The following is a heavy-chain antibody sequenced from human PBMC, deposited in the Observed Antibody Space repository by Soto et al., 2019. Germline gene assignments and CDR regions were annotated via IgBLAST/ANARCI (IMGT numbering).Heavy chain of an antibody. CDR2: FDPEDGET. Sequence: ASVKVSCKVSGYTLTELSMHWVRQAPGKGLEWMGGFDPEDGETIYAQKFQGRVTMTEDTSADTAYMELSSLRSEDTAVYYCATDKFYGSSTCCYGGVYWGQGTLVTVSS. D-gene: IGHD2-2*01. J-gene: IGHJ4*02. CDR3: ATDKFYGSSTCCYGGVY. CDR1: GYTLTELS. V-gene: IGHV1-24*01.